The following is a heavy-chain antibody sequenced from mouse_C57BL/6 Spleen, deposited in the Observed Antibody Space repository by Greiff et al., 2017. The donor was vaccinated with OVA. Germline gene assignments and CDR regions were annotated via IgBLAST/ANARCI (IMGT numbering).Heavy chain of an antibody. CDR3: SRMGTINYFDY. D-gene: IGHD2-13*01. J-gene: IGHJ2*01. Sequence: EVKVVESGGDLVKPGGSLKLSCAASGFTFSSYGMSWVRPTPDKRLEWVATISSGGSYTYYPDSVKGRFTISRDNAKNTLYLQMNSLKSEDTAMFYCSRMGTINYFDYWGQGTTLTVSS. V-gene: IGHV5-6*01. CDR1: GFTFSSYG. CDR2: ISSGGSYT.